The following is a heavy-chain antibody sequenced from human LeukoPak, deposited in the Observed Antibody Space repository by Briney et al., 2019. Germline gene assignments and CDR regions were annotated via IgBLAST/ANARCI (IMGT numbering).Heavy chain of an antibody. J-gene: IGHJ6*03. D-gene: IGHD6-13*01. CDR2: IYHSGST. CDR1: GGSISSSSYY. CDR3: ARHRGSSSWPRYYYYYMDV. V-gene: IGHV4-39*01. Sequence: SETLSLTCTVSGGSISSSSYYWGWIRQPPGKGLEWIGSIYHSGSTYYNPSLKSRVTISVDTSKNQFSLKLSSVTAADTAVYYCARHRGSSSWPRYYYYYMDVWGKGTTVTVSS.